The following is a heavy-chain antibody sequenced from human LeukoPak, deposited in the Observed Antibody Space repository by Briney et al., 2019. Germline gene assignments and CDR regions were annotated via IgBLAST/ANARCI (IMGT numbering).Heavy chain of an antibody. Sequence: PGGSLRLSCAASGFTFSDYYMSWIRQPPGKGLEWIGEINHSGSTNYNPSLKSRVTISVDTSKNQFSLKLSSVTAADTAVYYCARGVTVLYYVWGSYRPYYFDYWGQGTLVTVSS. CDR2: INHSGST. CDR3: ARGVTVLYYVWGSYRPYYFDY. J-gene: IGHJ4*02. V-gene: IGHV4-34*01. CDR1: GFTFSDYY. D-gene: IGHD3-16*02.